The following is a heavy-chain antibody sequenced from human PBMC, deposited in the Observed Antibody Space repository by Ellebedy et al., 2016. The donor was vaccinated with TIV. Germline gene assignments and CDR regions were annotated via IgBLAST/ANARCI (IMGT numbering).Heavy chain of an antibody. Sequence: PGGSLRLSCAASGLTVGSNYMSLVRQTPGKGLEWVSRTYSGGVTYYSDSVRGRFTVSTDKSKNTLELQMDRLTVEDAAVYYCARGVRDIWGFYFDSWGQGIRVTVSS. CDR3: ARGVRDIWGFYFDS. CDR1: GLTVGSNY. V-gene: IGHV3-53*01. D-gene: IGHD3-16*01. CDR2: TYSGGVT. J-gene: IGHJ4*02.